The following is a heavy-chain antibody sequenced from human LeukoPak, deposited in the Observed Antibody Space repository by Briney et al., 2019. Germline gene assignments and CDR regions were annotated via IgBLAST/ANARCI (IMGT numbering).Heavy chain of an antibody. CDR2: IYGGGNT. Sequence: GGSLRLSCAASGFTVSSNYMSWVRRAPGKGLEWVSVIYGGGNTYYADSVKGRFTISRDSSKNTVYLQMNSLRAEDTAMYYCAAHTSSWSHFGCWGQGALVTVSS. D-gene: IGHD6-13*01. J-gene: IGHJ4*02. CDR1: GFTVSSNY. CDR3: AAHTSSWSHFGC. V-gene: IGHV3-53*01.